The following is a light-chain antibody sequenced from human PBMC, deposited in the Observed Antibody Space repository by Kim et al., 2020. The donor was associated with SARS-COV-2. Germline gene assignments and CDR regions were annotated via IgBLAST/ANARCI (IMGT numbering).Light chain of an antibody. CDR1: QSVSSSY. V-gene: IGKV3-20*01. Sequence: PGERATLCCRASQSVSSSYLAWYQQKPGQAPRLLIYGASSRATGIPDRFSGSGSGTDFTLTISRLEPEDFAVYYCQQYGSSPPVYSFGQGTKLEI. CDR2: GAS. CDR3: QQYGSSPPVYS. J-gene: IGKJ2*03.